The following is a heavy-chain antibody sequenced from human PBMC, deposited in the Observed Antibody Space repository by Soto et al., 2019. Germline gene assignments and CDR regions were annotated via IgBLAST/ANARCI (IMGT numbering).Heavy chain of an antibody. D-gene: IGHD6-13*01. CDR1: GYTFTSYY. J-gene: IGHJ6*02. V-gene: IGHV1-46*01. CDR2: INPRGGIT. CDR3: ASSPAYGSSWYGIPPDLSHGMDV. Sequence: ASVKVSCKASGYTFTSYYIHWVRQAPGQGLEWMGIINPRGGITTYAQKFQGRLTMTGDTSTSTVYMELSSLTSEDTAMYHCASSPAYGSSWYGIPPDLSHGMDVWGQGTTVTVSS.